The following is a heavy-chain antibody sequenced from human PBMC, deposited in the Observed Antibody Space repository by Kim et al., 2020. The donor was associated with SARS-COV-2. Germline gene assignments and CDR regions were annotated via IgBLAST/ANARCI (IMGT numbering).Heavy chain of an antibody. Sequence: GRSLRLSCEASGFTFSSYSMNWIRQAPGKGLEWVSSISRSSSHIYYADSVKGRFTISRDNAKNSLYLQMSSLRAEDTAVYYCATRPDYTFSEHWGQGTLVTVSS. CDR1: GFTFSSYS. V-gene: IGHV3-21*01. J-gene: IGHJ1*01. CDR3: ATRPDYTFSEH. CDR2: ISRSSSHI. D-gene: IGHD4-4*01.